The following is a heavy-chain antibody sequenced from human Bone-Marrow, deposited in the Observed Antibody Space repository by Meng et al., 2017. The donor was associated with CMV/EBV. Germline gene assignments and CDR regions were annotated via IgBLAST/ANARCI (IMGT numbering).Heavy chain of an antibody. V-gene: IGHV4-38-2*01. CDR3: VRHIIVVPARGYGVDV. CDR2: YDGGST. CDR1: DHSISSDYF. Sequence: SDTLTLTCRASDHSISSDYFWGWVRQPPGKGLEWIGIYDGGSTYYNPSLKSRIVISVDTSGTQFSLTLSSVTAADTAGYYCVRHIIVVPARGYGVDVWGQGTTVTVSS. D-gene: IGHD2-2*01. J-gene: IGHJ6*02.